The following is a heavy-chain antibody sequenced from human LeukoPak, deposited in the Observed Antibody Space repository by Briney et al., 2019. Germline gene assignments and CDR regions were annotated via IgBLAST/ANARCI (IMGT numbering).Heavy chain of an antibody. D-gene: IGHD6-6*01. CDR2: IYTSGST. V-gene: IGHV4-4*07. Sequence: SETLSLTCTVSGGSISSYYWSWIRQPAGKGLEWIGRIYTSGSTNYNPSLKSRVTMSVDTSKNQLSLKLSSVTAADTAVYYCARISSSSHIAYYYYMDVWGKGTTVTVSS. CDR3: ARISSSSHIAYYYYMDV. CDR1: GGSISSYY. J-gene: IGHJ6*03.